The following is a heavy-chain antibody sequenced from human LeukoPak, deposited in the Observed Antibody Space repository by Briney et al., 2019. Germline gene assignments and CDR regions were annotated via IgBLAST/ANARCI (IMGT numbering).Heavy chain of an antibody. J-gene: IGHJ3*01. V-gene: IGHV3-7*01. CDR3: AREARGTRAAFDV. D-gene: IGHD2-8*01. CDR1: GFTFSSYW. Sequence: GGSLRLSCAASGFTFSSYWMSWVRQAPGKGLEWVANIKQDGSEKDYVDSVKGRFTISRDNAKNSLYLQMNSLRAEDTAIYYCAREARGTRAAFDVWGQGTMVTVFS. CDR2: IKQDGSEK.